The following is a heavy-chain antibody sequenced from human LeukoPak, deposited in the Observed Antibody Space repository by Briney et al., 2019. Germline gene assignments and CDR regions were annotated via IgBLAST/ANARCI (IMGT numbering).Heavy chain of an antibody. CDR3: ASVDIVATTFDY. J-gene: IGHJ4*02. V-gene: IGHV4-59*01. CDR2: IYYSGST. D-gene: IGHD5-12*01. CDR1: GGSTSSYY. Sequence: SETLSLTCTVSGGSTSSYYWSWIRQPPGKGLEWIGYIYYSGSTNYNPSLKSRVTISVDTSKNQFSLGLSSVTAADTAVYYCASVDIVATTFDYWGQGTLVTVSS.